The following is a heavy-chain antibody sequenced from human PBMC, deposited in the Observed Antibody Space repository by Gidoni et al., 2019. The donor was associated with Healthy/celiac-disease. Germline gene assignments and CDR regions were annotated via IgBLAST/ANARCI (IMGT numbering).Heavy chain of an antibody. CDR2: ISSSSSTI. D-gene: IGHD3-22*01. J-gene: IGHJ6*03. V-gene: IGHV3-48*02. CDR1: GFTFSSYS. Sequence: EVQLVESGGGLVQPGGSLRLSCAASGFTFSSYSMNWVRQAPGKGLEWFSYISSSSSTIYYADSVKGRFTISRDNAKNSLYLQMNSLRDEDTAVYYCAREPNVPIRGYCCYMDVWGKGTTVTVSS. CDR3: AREPNVPIRGYCCYMDV.